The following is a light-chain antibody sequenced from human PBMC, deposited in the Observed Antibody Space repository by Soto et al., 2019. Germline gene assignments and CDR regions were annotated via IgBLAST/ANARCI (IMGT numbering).Light chain of an antibody. CDR3: CSHAGSTTV. Sequence: QSALTQPASVSGSPGQSITISCTGTSSDVGSYNPVSWYQQHPGKAPKLIIYVVSKRPAGISNRFSGCKSDNTASLTISGLQAEDEADYYCCSHAGSTTVFGTGTKLTVL. J-gene: IGLJ1*01. CDR1: SSDVGSYNP. V-gene: IGLV2-23*02. CDR2: VVS.